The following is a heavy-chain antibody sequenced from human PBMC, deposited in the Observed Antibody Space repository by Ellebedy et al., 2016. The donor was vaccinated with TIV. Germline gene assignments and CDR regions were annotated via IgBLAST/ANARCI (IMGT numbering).Heavy chain of an antibody. CDR3: ARSGELDS. CDR2: ISSTGYYI. CDR1: GFTFSRYA. Sequence: GESLKISCAASGFTFSRYAMSWVRQAPGKGLEWVSSISSTGYYIYYADSVKGRFTISRDDAKNSLFLQMNSLSAEDTAVYYCARSGELDSWGQGTLVTVSS. V-gene: IGHV3-21*01. D-gene: IGHD1-26*01. J-gene: IGHJ4*02.